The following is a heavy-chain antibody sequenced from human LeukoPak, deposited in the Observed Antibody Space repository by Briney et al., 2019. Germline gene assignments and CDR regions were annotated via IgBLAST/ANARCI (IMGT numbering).Heavy chain of an antibody. J-gene: IGHJ4*02. D-gene: IGHD6-6*01. CDR1: GYTFTSYG. V-gene: IGHV1-18*01. CDR3: ARVTAARPGDY. Sequence: ASVKVSCKASGYTFTSYGISWVRQAPGQGLEWMGWISAYNGNTNYAQKLQGRVTMTTDTSTSTVYMELSSLRSEDTAVYYCARVTAARPGDYWGQGTLVTVSS. CDR2: ISAYNGNT.